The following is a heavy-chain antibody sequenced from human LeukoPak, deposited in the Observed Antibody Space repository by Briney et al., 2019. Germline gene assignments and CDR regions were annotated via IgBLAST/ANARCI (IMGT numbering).Heavy chain of an antibody. CDR2: INTGGGT. J-gene: IGHJ3*02. D-gene: IGHD2-2*03. Sequence: AGGSLRLSCAASGFTFSTYTMSWVRQAPGKGLEWVSAINTGGGTSSADSVKGRLTISRDNSESTLYLQMSSLRAEDTAVYYCARGLDSVTWGPFDIWGQGTVVTVSS. CDR3: ARGLDSVTWGPFDI. V-gene: IGHV3-23*01. CDR1: GFTFSTYT.